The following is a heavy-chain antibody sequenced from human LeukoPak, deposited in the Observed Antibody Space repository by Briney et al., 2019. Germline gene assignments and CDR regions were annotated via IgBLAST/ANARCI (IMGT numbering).Heavy chain of an antibody. V-gene: IGHV3-7*01. CDR3: ARDPTTSQGSDAFDI. Sequence: PGGSLRLSCAASGFTFSNYWMGWVRQAPGKGLEWVANIKPDGSEKYYLDSVKGRFTISRDNAKNSLNLQMSSLSAEDTAVYYCARDPTTSQGSDAFDIWGQGTLVTVSS. D-gene: IGHD1-1*01. CDR1: GFTFSNYW. J-gene: IGHJ3*02. CDR2: IKPDGSEK.